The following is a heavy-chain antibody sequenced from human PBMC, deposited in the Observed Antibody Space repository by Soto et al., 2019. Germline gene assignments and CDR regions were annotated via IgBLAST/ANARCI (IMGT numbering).Heavy chain of an antibody. Sequence: QVQLVQSGAEVKKPGSSVKVSCKASGGTFSSYTISWVRQAPGQGLEWMGRIIPILGIANYAQKFQGRVTITADKSTSTADVELSSLRSEDTAVYYGARDYGRAAAGFGAFDIWGQGTMVTVSS. D-gene: IGHD6-13*01. CDR1: GGTFSSYT. V-gene: IGHV1-69*08. CDR2: IIPILGIA. J-gene: IGHJ3*02. CDR3: ARDYGRAAAGFGAFDI.